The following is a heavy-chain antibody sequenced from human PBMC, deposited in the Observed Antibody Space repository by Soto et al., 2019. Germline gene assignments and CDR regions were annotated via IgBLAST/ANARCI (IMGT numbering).Heavy chain of an antibody. CDR3: ARDFNSRITIFGVVYNWFDP. J-gene: IGHJ5*02. CDR1: GYTFTSYG. Sequence: ASVKVSFKASGYTFTSYGISWVRQAPGQGLEWMGWISAYNGNTNYAQKLQGRVTMTTDTSTSTAYMELRSLRSDDTAVYYCARDFNSRITIFGVVYNWFDPWGQGTLVTVSS. CDR2: ISAYNGNT. D-gene: IGHD3-3*01. V-gene: IGHV1-18*04.